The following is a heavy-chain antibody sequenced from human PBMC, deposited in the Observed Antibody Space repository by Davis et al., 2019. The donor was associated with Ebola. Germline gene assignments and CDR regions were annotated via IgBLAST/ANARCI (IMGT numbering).Heavy chain of an antibody. D-gene: IGHD5-12*01. CDR2: IRFDGNNK. CDR1: GFTFSSYG. Sequence: PGGSLRLSCAASGFTFSSYGMHWVRQAPGKGLKWVAFIRFDGNNKYYADSVKGRLTISRDNSKNTLYLQMNSLRVEDTAVYYCVKDTKWLEKNWFDPWGQGTLVTVSS. CDR3: VKDTKWLEKNWFDP. V-gene: IGHV3-30*02. J-gene: IGHJ5*02.